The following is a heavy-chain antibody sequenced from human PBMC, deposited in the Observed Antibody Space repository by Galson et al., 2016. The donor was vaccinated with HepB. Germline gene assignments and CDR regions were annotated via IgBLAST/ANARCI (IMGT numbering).Heavy chain of an antibody. Sequence: SVKVSCKASGYTFTSYDINWVRQATGQGLEWMGWMNPKSGDTGYAQNLQGRVTMTRDTSMSAAYMELSSLTSMTAADTAVYYCARRRRYPNIFDSWGQGTLVTVSS. V-gene: IGHV1-8*01. CDR2: MNPKSGDT. CDR1: GYTFTSYD. J-gene: IGHJ4*02. D-gene: IGHD2-2*02. CDR3: ARRRRYPNIFDS.